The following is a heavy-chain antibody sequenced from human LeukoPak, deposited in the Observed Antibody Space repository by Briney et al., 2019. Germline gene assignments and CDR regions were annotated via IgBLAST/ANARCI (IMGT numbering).Heavy chain of an antibody. J-gene: IGHJ4*02. CDR2: IIPIFGTA. CDR3: ARLWRNYGSGSYYQHDH. CDR1: GGTFSSYA. V-gene: IGHV1-69*01. D-gene: IGHD3-10*01. Sequence: SVKVSCKASGGTFSSYAISWVRQAPGQGLEWMGGIIPIFGTANYAQKFQGRVTITADESTSTAYMELSSLRSEDTAVYYCARLWRNYGSGSYYQHDHWGQGTLVTVSS.